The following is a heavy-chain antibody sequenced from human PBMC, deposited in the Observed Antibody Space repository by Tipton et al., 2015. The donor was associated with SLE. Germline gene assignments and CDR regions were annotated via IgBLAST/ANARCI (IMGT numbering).Heavy chain of an antibody. J-gene: IGHJ6*02. V-gene: IGHV4-38-2*02. CDR3: ARAFGGGCMDV. Sequence: LRLSCPASGFTFSSYSMNWVRQAPGKGLEWIGSIYHSGSTYYNPSLKSRVTISVDTSKNQFSLKLSSVTAADTAVYYCARAFGGGCMDVGGQGTTVTVSS. CDR1: GFTFSSYS. CDR2: IYHSGST. D-gene: IGHD3-10*01.